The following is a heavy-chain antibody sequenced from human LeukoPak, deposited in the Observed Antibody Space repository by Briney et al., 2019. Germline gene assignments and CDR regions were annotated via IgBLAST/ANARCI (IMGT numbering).Heavy chain of an antibody. V-gene: IGHV1-2*02. D-gene: IGHD3-22*01. CDR2: INPNSGGT. CDR3: ARGYYDSSGQYDY. Sequence: ASVKVSCKASGYTFTGYYMHWVRQAPGQGLEWMGWINPNSGGTNYAQKFQGRVTMTRDMSISTAYMELSRLRSDDTAVYYCARGYYDSSGQYDYWGQGTLVTVSS. CDR1: GYTFTGYY. J-gene: IGHJ4*02.